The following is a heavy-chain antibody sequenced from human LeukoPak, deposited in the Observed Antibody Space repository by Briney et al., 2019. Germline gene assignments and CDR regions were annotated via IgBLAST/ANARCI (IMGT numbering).Heavy chain of an antibody. Sequence: GGSLRLSCAASGFTFGHNAMAWVRQAPGKRLEWVSALSGSGGDTFYADSVKGRFTISRDNSKNTLYLQLSSLRPDDTAVYYCAKGAPSSSSIFDFWGPGTLVTVSS. CDR3: AKGAPSSSSIFDF. CDR1: GFTFGHNA. J-gene: IGHJ4*02. CDR2: LSGSGGDT. D-gene: IGHD6-6*01. V-gene: IGHV3-23*01.